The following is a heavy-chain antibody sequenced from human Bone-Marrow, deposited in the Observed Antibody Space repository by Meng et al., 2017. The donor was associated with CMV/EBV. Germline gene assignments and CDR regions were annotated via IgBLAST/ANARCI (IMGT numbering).Heavy chain of an antibody. D-gene: IGHD2-2*01. Sequence: LRLSCTVSGGSISSGGYYWSWIRQHPGKGLEWIGYIYYSGSTYYNPSLKSRVTISVDTSKNQFSLKLSSVTAADTAVYYCARERYRSCSSTSCRPIDIWGQGTMVTVSS. CDR3: ARERYRSCSSTSCRPIDI. V-gene: IGHV4-31*03. CDR2: IYYSGST. CDR1: GGSISSGGYY. J-gene: IGHJ3*02.